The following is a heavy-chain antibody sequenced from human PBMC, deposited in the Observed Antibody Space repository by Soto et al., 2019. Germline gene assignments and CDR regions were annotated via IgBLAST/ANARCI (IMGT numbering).Heavy chain of an antibody. D-gene: IGHD4-17*01. V-gene: IGHV4-30-4*01. CDR3: ARDNYGDTYYFHY. J-gene: IGHJ4*02. CDR1: GGSISSGAYY. Sequence: QVQLQESGPGLVKPSQTLSLTCTVSGGSISSGAYYWSWVRQPPGKGLEWIGYIYYSGSTYYNPSLQSRVTISVDTSKNQFSLKLSSGTATDTAVYYCARDNYGDTYYFHYWGQGTLVTVSS. CDR2: IYYSGST.